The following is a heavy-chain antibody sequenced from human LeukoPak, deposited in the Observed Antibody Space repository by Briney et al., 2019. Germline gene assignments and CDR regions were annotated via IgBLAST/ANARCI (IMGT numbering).Heavy chain of an antibody. Sequence: SETLSLTCTVSGGSISSYYWSWIRQPAGKGLEWIGRIYTSGSTNYNPSLKSRVTMSVDTSKTQFSLKLSSVTAADTAVYYCARGDYVWGSYRYFDYWGQGTLVTVSS. V-gene: IGHV4-4*07. CDR2: IYTSGST. J-gene: IGHJ4*02. D-gene: IGHD3-16*02. CDR1: GGSISSYY. CDR3: ARGDYVWGSYRYFDY.